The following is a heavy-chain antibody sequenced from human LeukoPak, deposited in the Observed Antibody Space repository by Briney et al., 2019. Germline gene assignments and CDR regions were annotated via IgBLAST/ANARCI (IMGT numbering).Heavy chain of an antibody. CDR1: GYTFTSYG. Sequence: EASVKVSCKASGYTFTSYGISWVRQAPGQGLEWMGWISAYNGNTNYAQKLQGRVTMTTDTSTSTAYMELRSLRSDDTAVYYCARKSRGSYLYWGEYYFDYWGQGTLVTVSS. J-gene: IGHJ4*02. V-gene: IGHV1-18*01. D-gene: IGHD1-26*01. CDR3: ARKSRGSYLYWGEYYFDY. CDR2: ISAYNGNT.